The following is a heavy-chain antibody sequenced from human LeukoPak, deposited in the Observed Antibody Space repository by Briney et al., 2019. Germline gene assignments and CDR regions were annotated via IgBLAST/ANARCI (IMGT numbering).Heavy chain of an antibody. D-gene: IGHD1-1*01. V-gene: IGHV3-23*01. J-gene: IGHJ5*02. CDR2: ISASGGST. Sequence: PGGSLRLSCAASGFTFSSSAMSWVRQVPGKGLEWVSGISASGGSTSYADSVKGRFTISRDNAKNSLYLQMNSLRVEDTAVYYCARLGLEVGGPNWFDPWGQGTLVTVSS. CDR1: GFTFSSSA. CDR3: ARLGLEVGGPNWFDP.